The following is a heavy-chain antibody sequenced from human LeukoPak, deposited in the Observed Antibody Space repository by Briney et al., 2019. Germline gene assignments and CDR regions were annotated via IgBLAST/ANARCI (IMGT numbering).Heavy chain of an antibody. D-gene: IGHD6-25*01. CDR3: ARGDPASDY. CDR1: GGSFSGYY. V-gene: IGHV4-34*01. J-gene: IGHJ4*02. Sequence: PSETLSLTCAVYGGSFSGYYWSWIRQPPGKGLEWIGEINHSGSTNYNPSLKSRVTISVDTSKNQFSLKLSSATAADTAVYYCARGDPASDYWGQGTLVTVSS. CDR2: INHSGST.